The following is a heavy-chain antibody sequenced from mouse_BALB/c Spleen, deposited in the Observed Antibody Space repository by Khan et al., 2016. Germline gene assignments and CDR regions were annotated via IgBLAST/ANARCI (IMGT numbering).Heavy chain of an antibody. V-gene: IGHV3-2*02. D-gene: IGHD2-12*01. CDR3: TDASYYAWLPY. CDR2: ISYSGIT. CDR1: GYSITSDYA. J-gene: IGHJ3*01. Sequence: EVKLLESGPGLVKPSQSLSLTCTVTGYSITSDYAWNWIRQFPGNKLEWMGYISYSGITSYNPSLKSRISITRDTSKNQFFLQLISVTTEDTATYYCTDASYYAWLPYWGQGTLVTVSA.